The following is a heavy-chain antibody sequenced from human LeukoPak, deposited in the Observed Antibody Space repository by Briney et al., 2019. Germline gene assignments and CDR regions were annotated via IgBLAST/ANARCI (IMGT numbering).Heavy chain of an antibody. D-gene: IGHD1-20*01. Sequence: GESLKISCQASGYTFAKYWIGWVRQMPGKGLEWMGIIYPGDSDTRYGPSFQGQVTISVDKSISTAYLQWSSLKASDTAMYYCASAGITGTTYFDYWGQGTLVTVSS. J-gene: IGHJ4*02. CDR1: GYTFAKYW. CDR2: IYPGDSDT. V-gene: IGHV5-51*01. CDR3: ASAGITGTTYFDY.